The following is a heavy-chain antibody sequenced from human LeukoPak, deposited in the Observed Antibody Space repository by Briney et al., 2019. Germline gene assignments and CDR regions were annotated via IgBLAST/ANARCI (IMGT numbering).Heavy chain of an antibody. CDR2: IYYSGST. D-gene: IGHD3-10*01. J-gene: IGHJ4*02. Sequence: SETLSLTCTVPGGSISSSPYYWGWIRQPPGKGLEWIGSIYYSGSTYYNPSLKSRVTISVDTSKNQFSLKLSSVTAADTAVYYCARVSWFDELPNYWGQGTLVSVSS. CDR1: GGSISSSPYY. V-gene: IGHV4-39*07. CDR3: ARVSWFDELPNY.